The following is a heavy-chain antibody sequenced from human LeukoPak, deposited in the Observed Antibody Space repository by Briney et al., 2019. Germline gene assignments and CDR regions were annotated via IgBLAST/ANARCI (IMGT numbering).Heavy chain of an antibody. Sequence: PSETLSLTCAVYGGSFSGYYWSWIRQPPGKGLEWIGEINHSGSTNYNPSLKSRVTISVDTSKNQFSLKLSSVTAADTAVYYCARAPAAGTSPYYFDYWGQGTLVTVSS. V-gene: IGHV4-34*01. J-gene: IGHJ4*02. CDR1: GGSFSGYY. CDR2: INHSGST. CDR3: ARAPAAGTSPYYFDY. D-gene: IGHD6-13*01.